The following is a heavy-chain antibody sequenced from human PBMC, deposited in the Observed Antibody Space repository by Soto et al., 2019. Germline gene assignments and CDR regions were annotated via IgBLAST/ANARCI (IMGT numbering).Heavy chain of an antibody. CDR3: ARSWGTMVRGYFHPTYYYYGMDV. J-gene: IGHJ6*02. D-gene: IGHD3-10*01. Sequence: KPGGSLRLSCAASGFTFSSYSMNWVRQAPGKGLEWVSSISSSSSYIYYADSVKGRFTISRDNAKNSLYLQMNSLRAEDTAVYYCARSWGTMVRGYFHPTYYYYGMDVWGQGTTVTVSS. V-gene: IGHV3-21*01. CDR1: GFTFSSYS. CDR2: ISSSSSYI.